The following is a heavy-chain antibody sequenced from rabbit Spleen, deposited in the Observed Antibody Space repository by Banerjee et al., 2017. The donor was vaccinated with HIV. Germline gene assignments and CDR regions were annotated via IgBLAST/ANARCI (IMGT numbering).Heavy chain of an antibody. J-gene: IGHJ4*01. V-gene: IGHV1S45*01. CDR3: ARDWGDDDPFNL. CDR1: GFDFSSSYY. CDR2: IYTGSDTT. Sequence: QEQLVESGGGLVQPGGSLKLSCKASGFDFSSSYYMYWVRQAPGKGLEWIGCIYTGSDTTWFASWAKGRFPIPKTSSTTVTLEMTSLTVADTATYFCARDWGDDDPFNLWGQGTLVTVS. D-gene: IGHD2-1*01.